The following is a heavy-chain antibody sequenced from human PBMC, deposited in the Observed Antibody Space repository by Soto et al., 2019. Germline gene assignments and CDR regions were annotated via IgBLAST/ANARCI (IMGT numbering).Heavy chain of an antibody. D-gene: IGHD3-22*01. J-gene: IGHJ4*02. CDR1: GYSFTSYW. Sequence: PGESLKISCKGSGYSFTSYWISWVRQVPGKGLEWMGRIDPSDSYTNYSPSFQGHVTISADKSISTAYLQWSSLKASDTAMYYCQRSPTYYYDSSGYLFEYWGQGTLVTVSA. V-gene: IGHV5-10-1*01. CDR2: IDPSDSYT. CDR3: QRSPTYYYDSSGYLFEY.